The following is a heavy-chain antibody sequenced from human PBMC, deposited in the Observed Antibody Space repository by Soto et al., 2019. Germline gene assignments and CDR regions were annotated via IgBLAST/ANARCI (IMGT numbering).Heavy chain of an antibody. CDR2: MNPNSGGT. D-gene: IGHD5-12*01. Sequence: GASVNVSCKASGYTFTGYYMHWVRQAPGQGLEWMGWMNPNSGGTNYAQKFQGRVTMTRDTSISTAYMELSRLRSDDTAVYYCARDYSGYCHDYWGQGTLVTVSS. J-gene: IGHJ4*02. CDR3: ARDYSGYCHDY. V-gene: IGHV1-2*02. CDR1: GYTFTGYY.